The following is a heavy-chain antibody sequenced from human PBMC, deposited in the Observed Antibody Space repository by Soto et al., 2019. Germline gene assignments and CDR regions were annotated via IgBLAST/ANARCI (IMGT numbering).Heavy chain of an antibody. V-gene: IGHV1-2*02. D-gene: IGHD3-3*01. Sequence: QLHLVQSGAVVKKPGASVTVSCSASGYPVTAYYMHWVRQAPGRGLEWMGGINPATGAAKYTQTFPGGVTMTRDTSTSTVFMELRGLTSEDTAVFCCARGGGVGVAGSAAFDMWGQGTLVTVSS. J-gene: IGHJ3*02. CDR1: GYPVTAYY. CDR3: ARGGGVGVAGSAAFDM. CDR2: INPATGAA.